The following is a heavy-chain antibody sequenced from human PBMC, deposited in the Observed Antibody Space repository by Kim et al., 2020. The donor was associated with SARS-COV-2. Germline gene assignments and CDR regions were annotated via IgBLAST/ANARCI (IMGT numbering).Heavy chain of an antibody. Sequence: ASVKVSCKASGYTFTKSAIHWVRQAPGQRLEWMGWINTDNGDTKYSQKFQGRVTVTRDTSASTAYMELSSLRSDDAALYYCAARPGMAVAGLDFWGQGTL. D-gene: IGHD6-19*01. V-gene: IGHV1-3*04. CDR1: GYTFTKSA. CDR3: AARPGMAVAGLDF. CDR2: INTDNGDT. J-gene: IGHJ4*02.